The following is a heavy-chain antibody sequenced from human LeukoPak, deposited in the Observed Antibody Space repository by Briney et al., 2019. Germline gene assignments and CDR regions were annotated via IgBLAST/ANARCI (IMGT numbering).Heavy chain of an antibody. CDR1: GGSISSYY. Sequence: NASETLSLTCTVSGGSISSYYWNWIRQPPGKGLEWIGYIYYIGSTNHAPSLKSRVTISVDTSKSQFSLNVTSVTAADTAVYFCARGLTYYYDSTSYAFDSWGQGALVTVSS. J-gene: IGHJ4*02. D-gene: IGHD3-22*01. CDR3: ARGLTYYYDSTSYAFDS. CDR2: IYYIGST. V-gene: IGHV4-59*08.